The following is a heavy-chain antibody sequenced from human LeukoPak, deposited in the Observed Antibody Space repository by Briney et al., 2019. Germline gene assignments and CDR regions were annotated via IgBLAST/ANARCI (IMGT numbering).Heavy chain of an antibody. J-gene: IGHJ6*02. CDR2: IIPSFRTA. CDR1: GGTFNNYA. D-gene: IGHD2-2*01. CDR3: ARIMEYCSSTSCYYGMDV. Sequence: SVKVSCKASGGTFNNYAINWVRQAPGQGLEWVGGIIPSFRTANYARNFQGRVTITADESTRTAYMELSSLRSEDTAVYYCARIMEYCSSTSCYYGMDVWGQGTTVTVSS. V-gene: IGHV1-69*13.